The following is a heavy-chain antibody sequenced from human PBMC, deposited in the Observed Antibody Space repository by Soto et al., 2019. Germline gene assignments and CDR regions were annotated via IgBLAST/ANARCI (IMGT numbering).Heavy chain of an antibody. CDR2: MNPNSGNT. CDR3: AREKTSYGMDV. CDR1: GYTFTSYD. J-gene: IGHJ6*02. V-gene: IGHV1-8*01. Sequence: QVQLVQSGAEVKKPGASVKVSCKASGYTFTSYDINWVRQATGQGLEWMGWMNPNSGNTGYAQKFQGRVTMTSTTSTSTAYMELSRLRSEDTAVYYCAREKTSYGMDVWGQGTTVTVSS.